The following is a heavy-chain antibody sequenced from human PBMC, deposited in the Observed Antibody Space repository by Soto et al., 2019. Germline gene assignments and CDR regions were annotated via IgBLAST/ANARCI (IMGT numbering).Heavy chain of an antibody. Sequence: SETLSLTCSVSGGSITSHYCSWFRQPPGKGLEWIGYIHHSGSTSYNPSLKSRVTMPVDTSKNQFSLKVSSVTAADTALYYCARQGFGQLHGLVDVWGPGTTVNGS. D-gene: IGHD3-10*01. V-gene: IGHV4-59*08. CDR2: IHHSGST. CDR1: GGSITSHY. CDR3: ARQGFGQLHGLVDV. J-gene: IGHJ6*02.